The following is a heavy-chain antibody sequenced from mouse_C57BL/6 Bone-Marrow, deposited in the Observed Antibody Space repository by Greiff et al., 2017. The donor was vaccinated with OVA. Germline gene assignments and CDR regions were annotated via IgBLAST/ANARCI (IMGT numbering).Heavy chain of an antibody. CDR2: IAPEDGET. CDR3: ASGRCWDYFDY. Sequence: VQLKESGAELVKPGASVKLSCTASGFNIKDYYMHWVKQRTEQGLEWIGRIAPEDGETKYAPKFQGKATITADTSSNTAYLQLSSLTSEDTAVYYCASGRCWDYFDYWGQGTTLTVSS. V-gene: IGHV14-2*01. J-gene: IGHJ2*01. CDR1: GFNIKDYY.